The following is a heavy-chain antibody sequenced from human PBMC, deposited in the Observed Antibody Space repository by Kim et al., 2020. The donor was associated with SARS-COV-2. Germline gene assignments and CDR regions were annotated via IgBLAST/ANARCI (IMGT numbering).Heavy chain of an antibody. J-gene: IGHJ4*02. CDR2: IWYDGSNK. Sequence: GGSLRLSCAASGFTFSSYGMHWVRQAPGKGLEWVAVIWYDGSNKYYADSVKGRFTISRDNSKNTLYLQMNSLRAEDTAVYYCAKGSIWFGEGGYYFDYWGQGTLVTVSS. CDR3: AKGSIWFGEGGYYFDY. V-gene: IGHV3-33*06. CDR1: GFTFSSYG. D-gene: IGHD3-10*01.